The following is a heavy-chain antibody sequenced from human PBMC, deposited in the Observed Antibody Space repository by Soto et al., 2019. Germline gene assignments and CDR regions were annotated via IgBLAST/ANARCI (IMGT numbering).Heavy chain of an antibody. J-gene: IGHJ6*02. D-gene: IGHD2-15*01. CDR1: GFTFSSYA. V-gene: IGHV3-48*02. Sequence: EVQLVESGGGLVQPGGSLRLSCAASGFTFSSYAMSWVRQAPGKGLEWVSAISGSGSTIYYADSVKGRFTISRDNAKNSLYLQMNSLRDEDTAVYYCARDLAGGGGPWDYYGMDVWGQGTTVTVSS. CDR2: ISGSGSTI. CDR3: ARDLAGGGGPWDYYGMDV.